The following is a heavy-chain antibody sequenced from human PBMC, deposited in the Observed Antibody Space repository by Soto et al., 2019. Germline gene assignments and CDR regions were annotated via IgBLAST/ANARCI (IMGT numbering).Heavy chain of an antibody. CDR1: GGTFSSYA. D-gene: IGHD6-13*01. CDR3: ARAGPGASSSWCHFQH. J-gene: IGHJ1*01. Sequence: QVQLVQSGAEVKKPGSSVKVSCKASGGTFSSYAISWVRQAPGQGLEWLGGIIPIFGTATYAQKFQGRATRTADESTSTAYMELSRLRSEDTAVYYCARAGPGASSSWCHFQHWGQGTMVTVSS. V-gene: IGHV1-69*01. CDR2: IIPIFGTA.